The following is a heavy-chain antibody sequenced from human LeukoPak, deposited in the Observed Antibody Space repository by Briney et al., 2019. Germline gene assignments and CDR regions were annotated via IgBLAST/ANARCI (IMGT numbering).Heavy chain of an antibody. CDR3: ARDLVWNRIEPGFDI. CDR1: GGSISSNSYY. Sequence: PSETLSLTCAVSGGSISSNSYYWGWIRQPPGKGLEWIGSIYYSGSTYYNPSLKSRVTISVDTSKNQFSLKLSSVTAADTAVYYCARDLVWNRIEPGFDIWGQGTTVTVSS. J-gene: IGHJ3*02. D-gene: IGHD1/OR15-1a*01. CDR2: IYYSGST. V-gene: IGHV4-39*07.